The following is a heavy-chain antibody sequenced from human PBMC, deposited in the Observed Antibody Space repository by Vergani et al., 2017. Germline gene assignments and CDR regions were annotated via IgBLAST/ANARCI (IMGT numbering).Heavy chain of an antibody. CDR2: IKQDGSEK. CDR1: GFTFSSYW. V-gene: IGHV3-7*01. J-gene: IGHJ6*03. D-gene: IGHD6-19*01. Sequence: ELQLVESGGGLVQPGGSLRLSCAASGFTFSSYWMSWVRQAPGKGLEWVANIKQDGSEKYYVDSVKGRFTISRDNAKNSLYLQMNSLRAEDTAVYYCARDYRYSSGWYVYYYYMDVWGKGTTVTVSS. CDR3: ARDYRYSSGWYVYYYYMDV.